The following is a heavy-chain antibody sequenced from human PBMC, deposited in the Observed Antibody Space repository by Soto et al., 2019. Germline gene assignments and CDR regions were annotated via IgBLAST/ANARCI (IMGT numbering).Heavy chain of an antibody. J-gene: IGHJ3*02. V-gene: IGHV3-7*05. Sequence: PGGSLRLSCAASGFTFSSYWMSWVRQAPGKGLEWVANIKQDGSEKYYVDSVKGRFTISRDNAKNSLYLQMNSLRAEDTAVYYCARSGYYDYVWGSYRYVMIGAFDIWGQGTMVTVSS. CDR1: GFTFSSYW. D-gene: IGHD3-16*02. CDR2: IKQDGSEK. CDR3: ARSGYYDYVWGSYRYVMIGAFDI.